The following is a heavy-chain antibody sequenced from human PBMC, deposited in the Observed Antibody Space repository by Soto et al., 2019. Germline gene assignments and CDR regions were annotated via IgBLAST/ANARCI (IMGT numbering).Heavy chain of an antibody. J-gene: IGHJ3*02. V-gene: IGHV1-2*02. CDR3: ARVTQRDSAFDI. CDR1: GYTFTGYY. CDR2: INPNSGGT. Sequence: ASVKVSCKASGYTFTGYYMHWVRQAPGQGLEWMGWINPNSGGTNYAQKFQGRVTMTRDTSISTAYMELSSLRSDDTAVYYCARVTQRDSAFDIWGQGTMVTVSS. D-gene: IGHD1-20*01.